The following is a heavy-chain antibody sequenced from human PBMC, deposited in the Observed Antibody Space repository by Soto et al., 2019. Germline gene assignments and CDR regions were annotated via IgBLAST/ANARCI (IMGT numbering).Heavy chain of an antibody. CDR3: ARAWQYSSGFFDY. CDR1: GGSISSSTYY. V-gene: IGHV4-39*07. Sequence: SETLSLTCTVSGGSISSSTYYWGWMRQPPGKGLEWIASFFIGGNTYYNPSLKSRVTISVDTSKNQFSLKLSSVTAADTAVYYCARAWQYSSGFFDYWGQGTLVTVSS. J-gene: IGHJ4*02. D-gene: IGHD6-19*01. CDR2: FFIGGNT.